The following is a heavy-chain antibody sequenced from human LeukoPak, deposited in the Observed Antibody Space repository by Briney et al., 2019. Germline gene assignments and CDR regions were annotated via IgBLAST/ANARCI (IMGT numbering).Heavy chain of an antibody. V-gene: IGHV4-34*01. D-gene: IGHD2-15*01. CDR3: ARDLGYCSGGSCYIPGWFDP. CDR1: GGSFSGYS. Sequence: SETLSLTCAVYGGSFSGYSWNWVRQPPGQGLEWIGEINHSGSTNYNPSLKSRVTVSVHTSKNQFSLKLSSVTAADTAVYYCARDLGYCSGGSCYIPGWFDPWGQGTLVTVSS. CDR2: INHSGST. J-gene: IGHJ5*02.